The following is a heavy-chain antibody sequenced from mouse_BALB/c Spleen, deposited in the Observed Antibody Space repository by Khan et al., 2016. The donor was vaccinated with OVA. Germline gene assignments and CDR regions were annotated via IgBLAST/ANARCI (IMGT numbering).Heavy chain of an antibody. CDR3: ARSYGNYLDY. Sequence: VQLKESGPGLVKPSQSLSLTCTVTGYSITSDYAWNWIRQFPGNKLEWMGYISYSGSTSYNPSLKSRISITRDTSKNQFFLQLNSVTTEDTATYYCARSYGNYLDYGGQGTTLTVSS. J-gene: IGHJ2*01. V-gene: IGHV3-2*02. D-gene: IGHD2-1*01. CDR2: ISYSGST. CDR1: GYSITSDYA.